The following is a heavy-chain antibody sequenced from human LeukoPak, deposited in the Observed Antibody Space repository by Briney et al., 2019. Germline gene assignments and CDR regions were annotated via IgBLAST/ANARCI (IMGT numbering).Heavy chain of an antibody. J-gene: IGHJ3*02. CDR3: ARDLSMDDAFDI. D-gene: IGHD3-10*01. CDR1: GFTFSSYC. CDR2: ISSSSSYI. Sequence: GGSLRLSCAASGFTFSSYCMNWVRQAPGKGLEWVSSISSSSSYIYYADSVKGRFTISRDNAKNSLYLQMNSLRAEDTAVYYCARDLSMDDAFDIWGQGTMVTVPS. V-gene: IGHV3-21*01.